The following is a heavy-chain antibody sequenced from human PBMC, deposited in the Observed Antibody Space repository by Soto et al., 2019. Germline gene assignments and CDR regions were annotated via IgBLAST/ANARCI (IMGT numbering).Heavy chain of an antibody. J-gene: IGHJ4*02. CDR1: GFSFSTYS. V-gene: IGHV3-48*02. CDR2: ISSSSSTV. Sequence: EVQLVESGGGLEQPGGSLRLSCVASGFSFSTYSMNWVRQAPGKGLEWVSYISSSSSTVYYADSVKGRFTISRDNAKNSLYLQMNSLRDEDTAVYYCTRESTSTLGIVGAIYGDHWGQGTLVTVSS. D-gene: IGHD1-26*01. CDR3: TRESTSTLGIVGAIYGDH.